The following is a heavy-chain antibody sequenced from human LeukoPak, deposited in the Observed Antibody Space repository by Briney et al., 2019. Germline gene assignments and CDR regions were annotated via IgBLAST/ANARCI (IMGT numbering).Heavy chain of an antibody. J-gene: IGHJ5*02. Sequence: GASVKVSCKVSGYTLTELSMHWVRQAPGKGLEWMGGFDPEDGETIYAQKFQGRVTMTEDTSTDTAYMELSSLRSEDTAVYYCATCYDSSGYPGRWFDPWGQGTLVTVSP. CDR2: FDPEDGET. V-gene: IGHV1-24*01. D-gene: IGHD3-22*01. CDR1: GYTLTELS. CDR3: ATCYDSSGYPGRWFDP.